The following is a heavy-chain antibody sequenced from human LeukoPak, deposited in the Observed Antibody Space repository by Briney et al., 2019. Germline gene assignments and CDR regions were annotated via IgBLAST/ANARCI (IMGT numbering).Heavy chain of an antibody. CDR1: GYTFTNYW. V-gene: IGHV5-51*01. CDR3: ARTFLYYYYMDV. J-gene: IGHJ6*03. Sequence: GESLKISCKASGYTFTNYWIGWVRQMPGKGLEWMGIIFPGDSDTRYSPSFQGQVTISADKSISTAYLQWSSLKASDTAMYYCARTFLYYYYMDVWGKGTTVTVSS. CDR2: IFPGDSDT.